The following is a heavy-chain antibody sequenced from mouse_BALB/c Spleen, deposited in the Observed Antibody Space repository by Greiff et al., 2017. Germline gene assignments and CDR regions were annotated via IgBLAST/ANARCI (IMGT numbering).Heavy chain of an antibody. CDR2: INPSNGGT. D-gene: IGHD3-1*01. V-gene: IGHV1S81*02. Sequence: QVQLQQSGAELVKPGASVKLSCKASGYTFTSYYMYWVKQRPGQGLEWIGEINPSNGGTNFNEKFKSKATLTVDKSSSTAYMQLSSLTSEDSAVYYCTREGRAARSTFAYWGQGTLVTVSA. CDR3: TREGRAARSTFAY. J-gene: IGHJ3*01. CDR1: GYTFTSYY.